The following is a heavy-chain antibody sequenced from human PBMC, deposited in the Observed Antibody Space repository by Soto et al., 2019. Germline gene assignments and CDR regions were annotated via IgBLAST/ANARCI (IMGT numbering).Heavy chain of an antibody. J-gene: IGHJ3*02. V-gene: IGHV3-21*01. Sequence: GGSLRLSCAASGFTFSSYSMNWVRQAPGKGLEWVSFIISSSSYIYYAGSVKGRFTISSENAKNSLYLQMNSLRADDTAVYYCACGLAATPHAFDIWGQGTMVTVSS. CDR2: IISSSSYI. CDR1: GFTFSSYS. D-gene: IGHD2-15*01. CDR3: ACGLAATPHAFDI.